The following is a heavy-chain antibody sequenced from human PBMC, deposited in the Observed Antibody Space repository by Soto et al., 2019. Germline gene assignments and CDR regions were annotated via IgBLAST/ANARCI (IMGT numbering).Heavy chain of an antibody. CDR1: GFTFSSYS. D-gene: IGHD3-9*01. CDR3: ARDLWDYDILTGYSPDGMDV. Sequence: GGSLRLSCAASGFTFSSYSMNWVRQAPGKGLEWVSSISSSSSYIYYADSVKGRFTISRDNAKNSLYLQMNSLRAEDTAVYYCARDLWDYDILTGYSPDGMDVWGQGTTVTVSS. J-gene: IGHJ6*02. CDR2: ISSSSSYI. V-gene: IGHV3-21*01.